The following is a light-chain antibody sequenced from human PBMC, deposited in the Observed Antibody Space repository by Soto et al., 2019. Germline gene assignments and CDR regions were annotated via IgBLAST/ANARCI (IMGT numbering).Light chain of an antibody. J-gene: IGKJ1*01. CDR1: QTISSW. CDR3: QQYCNYPET. V-gene: IGKV1-5*03. CDR2: KAS. Sequence: DIQMTQSPSTLSGSVGDRVTITCRASQTISSWLAWYQQKPGKAPKLLIYKASHLESGVPSRFSGSGSGTEFTLTISSLQPDDFATYYCQQYCNYPETFGQGTKVDI.